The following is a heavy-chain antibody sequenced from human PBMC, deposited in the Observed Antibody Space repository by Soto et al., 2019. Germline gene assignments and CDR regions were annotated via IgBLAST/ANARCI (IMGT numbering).Heavy chain of an antibody. J-gene: IGHJ4*02. CDR2: ISTHNGSP. Sequence: QVQLVQSGAEVKKPGASVKVSCRVSGYRFTIYGISWVRQAPGQGLEWMGWISTHNGSPNYSQKFQDRLTMTTDASTNTAYMELTGLRSDDTAVYFCARRSDYGDYWGQGSLVVVSS. V-gene: IGHV1-18*01. CDR3: ARRSDYGDY. CDR1: GYRFTIYG.